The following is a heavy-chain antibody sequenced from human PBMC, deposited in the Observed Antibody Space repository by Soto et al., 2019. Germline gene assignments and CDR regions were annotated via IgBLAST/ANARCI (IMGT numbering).Heavy chain of an antibody. CDR1: GGSISSSSYY. J-gene: IGHJ6*02. D-gene: IGHD3-22*01. CDR2: IYYSGST. CDR3: ARQGNYYDSSGYYYIPGSVPYYYYGMDV. Sequence: PSETLSLTCTVSGGSISSSSYYWGWIRQPPGKGLEWIGSIYYSGSTYYNPSLKSRVTISVDTSKNQFSLKLSSVTAADTAVYYCARQGNYYDSSGYYYIPGSVPYYYYGMDVWGQGTTVTVSS. V-gene: IGHV4-39*01.